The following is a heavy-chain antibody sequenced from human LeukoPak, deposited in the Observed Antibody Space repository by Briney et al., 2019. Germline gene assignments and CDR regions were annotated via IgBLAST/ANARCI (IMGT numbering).Heavy chain of an antibody. CDR3: ATDILTGYYY. Sequence: ASVKVSCKVSGYTLSELSMHRVRQAPGRGLEWMGGFDPEDGETIYAQKFQGRVTMTEDTSTDTAYMELSSLRSEDTAVYYCATDILTGYYYWGQGTLVTVSS. J-gene: IGHJ4*02. D-gene: IGHD3-9*01. CDR1: GYTLSELS. V-gene: IGHV1-24*01. CDR2: FDPEDGET.